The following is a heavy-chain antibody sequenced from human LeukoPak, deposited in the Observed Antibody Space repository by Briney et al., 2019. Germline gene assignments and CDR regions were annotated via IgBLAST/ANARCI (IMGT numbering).Heavy chain of an antibody. CDR3: AELGITMIGGV. CDR1: GFSFSDAW. CDR2: ISSSGSTI. D-gene: IGHD3-10*02. V-gene: IGHV3-11*04. J-gene: IGHJ6*04. Sequence: PGGSLRLSCAASGFSFSDAWMSWVRQAPGKGLEWVSYISSSGSTIYYADSVKGRFTISRDNAKNSLYLQMNSLRAEDTAVYYCAELGITMIGGVWGKGTTVTISS.